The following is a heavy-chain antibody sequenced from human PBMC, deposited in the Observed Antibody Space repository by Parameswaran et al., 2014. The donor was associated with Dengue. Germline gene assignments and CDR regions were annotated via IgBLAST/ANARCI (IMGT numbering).Heavy chain of an antibody. Sequence: SWVRQAPGQGLEWMGWISAYNGNTNYAQKLQGRVTMTTDTSTSTAYMELRSLRSDDTAVYYCVETPTTNGPGGDCSSTSCYRGFDYWGQGTLVTVSS. V-gene: IGHV1-18*01. CDR2: ISAYNGNT. J-gene: IGHJ4*02. D-gene: IGHD2-2*02. CDR3: VETPTTNGPGGDCSSTSCYRGFDY.